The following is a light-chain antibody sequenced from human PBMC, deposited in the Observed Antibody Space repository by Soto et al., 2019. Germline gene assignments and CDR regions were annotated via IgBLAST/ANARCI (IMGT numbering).Light chain of an antibody. CDR2: EGS. J-gene: IGLJ1*01. CDR3: CSYAGSSAYV. Sequence: QDALTQPASVSGSPGDAINISCTGTSSDVGSYNLVSWYQQHPGKAPKLMIYEGSKRPSGVSNRFSGSKSGNTASLTISGLQAEDEADYYCCSYAGSSAYVFGTGTKVPVL. CDR1: SSDVGSYNL. V-gene: IGLV2-23*01.